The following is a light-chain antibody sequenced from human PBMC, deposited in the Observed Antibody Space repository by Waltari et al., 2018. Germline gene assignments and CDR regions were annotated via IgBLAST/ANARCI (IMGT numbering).Light chain of an antibody. CDR1: QSVGSN. CDR2: GAS. J-gene: IGKJ1*01. Sequence: ETVMTQSPATLSVSPGERVSLSCRASQSVGSNLAWYQQRPGQAPRLPIYGASTRATGIPARFSGSWSGTEFTLTISSLQSEDFAVYYCQQYTYWPPGTFGQGTKVEIK. V-gene: IGKV3-15*01. CDR3: QQYTYWPPGT.